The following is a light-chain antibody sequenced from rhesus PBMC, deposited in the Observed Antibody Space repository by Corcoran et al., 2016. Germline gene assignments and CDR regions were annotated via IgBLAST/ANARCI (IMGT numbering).Light chain of an antibody. Sequence: DIQMNQSPSSLSASVGDTVTITCRARQGIRRWVAWYQQKPGKAHKLLIYKAFSLQRGVPSGFSGSGSRTDFTLTISSLPSEEFATDYCQQYSSRPRTFGGGTKVEL. CDR2: KAF. CDR1: QGIRRW. CDR3: QQYSSRPRT. V-gene: IGKV1-22*01. J-gene: IGKJ4*01.